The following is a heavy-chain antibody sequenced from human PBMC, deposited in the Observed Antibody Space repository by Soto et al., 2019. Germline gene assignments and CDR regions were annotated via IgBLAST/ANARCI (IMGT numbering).Heavy chain of an antibody. CDR2: MSYEGSEE. CDR3: ALTRRSSLLEVAGPGFEY. D-gene: IGHD6-19*01. J-gene: IGHJ4*02. V-gene: IGHV3-30*03. CDR1: GFNFGVFG. Sequence: GGSLRLSCAASGFNFGVFGMHWVRQAPGKGLEWLSVMSYEGSEEYYADSVRGRFTISRDNSKNTLFLQMDSLRVDDTGVYYCALTRRSSLLEVAGPGFEYWGQGTLVTVSS.